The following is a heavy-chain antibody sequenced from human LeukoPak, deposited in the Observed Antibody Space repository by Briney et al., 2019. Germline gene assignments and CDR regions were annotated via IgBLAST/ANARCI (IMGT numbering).Heavy chain of an antibody. CDR1: GGSMTYYF. V-gene: IGHV4-4*07. CDR2: IYTNDNS. J-gene: IGHJ4*02. CDR3: ARESTTLGSPYYFDF. D-gene: IGHD1/OR15-1a*01. Sequence: NPSETLSLTCTVSGGSMTYYFWSWVRQPAGKGLEWIGRIYTNDNSNYNPSLKSRVTMSIDTSKNQFSLRLRSVTAADTAIYYCARESTTLGSPYYFDFWGPGTWVTVS.